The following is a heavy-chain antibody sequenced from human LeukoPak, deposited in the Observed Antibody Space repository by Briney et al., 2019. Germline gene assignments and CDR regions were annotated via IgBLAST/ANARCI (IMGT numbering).Heavy chain of an antibody. CDR2: IYYIGST. CDR1: GGSISSGDYY. Sequence: SETLSLTCTVSGGSISSGDYYWSWIRQPPGKGLEWIGYIYYIGSTYYNPSLKSRVTISVDTSKNQFSLKLSSVTAADTAVYYCARGHTIFGVVSTVGNWFDPWGQGTLVTVSS. V-gene: IGHV4-30-4*01. CDR3: ARGHTIFGVVSTVGNWFDP. J-gene: IGHJ5*02. D-gene: IGHD3-3*01.